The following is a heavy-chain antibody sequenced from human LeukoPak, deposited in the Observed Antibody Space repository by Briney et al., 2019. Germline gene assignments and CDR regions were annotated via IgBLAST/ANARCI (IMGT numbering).Heavy chain of an antibody. Sequence: GGSLRLSCAASGFTFSSYGMHWVRQAPGKGLRWVAVISYDGSNKYYADSVKGRFTISRDNSKNTLYLQMNSLRGEDTAVYYCAKETTTVTDWFDPWGQGTLVTVSS. CDR2: ISYDGSNK. CDR1: GFTFSSYG. V-gene: IGHV3-30*18. J-gene: IGHJ5*02. CDR3: AKETTTVTDWFDP. D-gene: IGHD4-17*01.